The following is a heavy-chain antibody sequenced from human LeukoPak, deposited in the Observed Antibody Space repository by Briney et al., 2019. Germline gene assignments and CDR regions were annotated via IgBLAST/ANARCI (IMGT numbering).Heavy chain of an antibody. CDR3: ARSHGPLDY. V-gene: IGHV3-21*01. J-gene: IGHJ4*02. D-gene: IGHD5-24*01. CDR1: RFTYSSYN. CDR2: ISSSSSYI. Sequence: GGSLSLTCAASRFTYSSYNMNWVRQAPGKGLEWVSSISSSSSYIYYADSVKGRFTISRDNAKNSLYLQMNGLSAEDTAVYYCARSHGPLDYWGQVTPVTVSS.